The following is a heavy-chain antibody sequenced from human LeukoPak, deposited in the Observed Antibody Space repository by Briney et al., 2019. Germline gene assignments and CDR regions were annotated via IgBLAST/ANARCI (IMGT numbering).Heavy chain of an antibody. CDR2: LNPNSGGT. CDR1: GYTFTVYY. CDR3: ARDPYSVSRPYFDY. V-gene: IGHV1-2*02. Sequence: ASVKVSCKASGYTFTVYYMHWVRQAPGQGLEWMGWLNPNSGGTNYAQKFQGRVTMTRDTSISTAYMELSRLRSDDTAVYYCARDPYSVSRPYFDYWGRGTLVTVSS. J-gene: IGHJ4*02. D-gene: IGHD1-26*01.